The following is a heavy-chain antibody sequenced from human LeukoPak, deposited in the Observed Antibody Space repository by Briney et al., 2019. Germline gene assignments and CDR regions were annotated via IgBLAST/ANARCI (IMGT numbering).Heavy chain of an antibody. CDR3: ARGDSRGYNAFDI. D-gene: IGHD3-22*01. J-gene: IGHJ3*02. V-gene: IGHV4-39*07. Sequence: SETLSLTCTVSGGSISCSSYYWGWIRQPPGKGLEWIGSIYYSGSTYYNPSLKSRVTISVDTSKNQFSLKLSSVTAADTAVYYCARGDSRGYNAFDIWGQGTMVTVSS. CDR1: GGSISCSSYY. CDR2: IYYSGST.